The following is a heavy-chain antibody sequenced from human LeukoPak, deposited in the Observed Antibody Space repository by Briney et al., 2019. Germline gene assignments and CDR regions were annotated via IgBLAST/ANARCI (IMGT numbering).Heavy chain of an antibody. Sequence: GGSLRLSCAASGFTLSTYAMSWVRQAPGKGLEWVANIKYDETEKYYMDLVKGRFTISRDNAKNSLYLQMNSLRAEDTAIYYCVRLSYYFENWGQGTLVTVSS. CDR2: IKYDETEK. J-gene: IGHJ4*02. D-gene: IGHD2/OR15-2a*01. V-gene: IGHV3-7*01. CDR1: GFTLSTYA. CDR3: VRLSYYFEN.